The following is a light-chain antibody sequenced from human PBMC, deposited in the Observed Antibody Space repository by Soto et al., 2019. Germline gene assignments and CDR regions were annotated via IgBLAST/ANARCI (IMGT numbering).Light chain of an antibody. V-gene: IGLV1-47*01. Sequence: QSVLTQSPSASGTPGQRVTISCSGSRSNIGRNFAYWYQHVPGTAPRLLIQRNNERPSGVPDRFSGSKSGTSASLAISGLRSDDEATYYCVAWDDTLDAQVFGGGTQLTVL. CDR2: RNN. J-gene: IGLJ7*01. CDR1: RSNIGRNF. CDR3: VAWDDTLDAQV.